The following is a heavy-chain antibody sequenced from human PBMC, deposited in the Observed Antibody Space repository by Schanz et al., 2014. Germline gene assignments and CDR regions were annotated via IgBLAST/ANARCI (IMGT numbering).Heavy chain of an antibody. CDR2: FDAHDGRA. CDR1: GFSFGNYG. V-gene: IGHV3-23*01. J-gene: IGHJ4*02. Sequence: EMQLLESGGGLAQPGGSLRLSCEASGFSFGNYGMSWVRQAPGKGLEWVSGFDAHDGRAYYADSAKGRFTISRDNSKSTLYVEMNSLRVEDSAIYYCAKDISDTSGKDDYWGQGTLVTSPQ. D-gene: IGHD3-22*01. CDR3: AKDISDTSGKDDY.